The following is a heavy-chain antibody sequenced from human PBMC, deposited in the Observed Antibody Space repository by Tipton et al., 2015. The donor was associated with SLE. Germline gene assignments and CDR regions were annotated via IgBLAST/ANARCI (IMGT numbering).Heavy chain of an antibody. CDR1: GFTFSTYS. CDR3: ARDGGYSSSPLDY. Sequence: SLRLSCAASGFTFSTYSMNWVRQAPGKGLAWVAIMSYDGSSANYADSVKGRFTISRDNSKNTLYLQLNSLRTEDTAVYYCARDGGYSSSPLDYWGQGTLVTVSS. D-gene: IGHD6-13*01. J-gene: IGHJ4*02. CDR2: MSYDGSSA. V-gene: IGHV3-30-3*01.